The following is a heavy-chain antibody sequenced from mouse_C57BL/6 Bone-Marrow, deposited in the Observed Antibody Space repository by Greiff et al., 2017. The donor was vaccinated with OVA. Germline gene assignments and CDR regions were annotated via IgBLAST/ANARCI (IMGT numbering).Heavy chain of an antibody. V-gene: IGHV14-2*01. Sequence: VQLQQSGAELVKPGASVKLSCTASGFNIKDYYMHWVKQRTEQGLEWIGRIDPEDGETKYAPKFPGRATIAADTASNTACLQLRSLTSEDTAVYDCARDGYYVDYWGQGTTLTVAS. CDR1: GFNIKDYY. CDR2: IDPEDGET. CDR3: ARDGYYVDY. D-gene: IGHD2-3*01. J-gene: IGHJ2*01.